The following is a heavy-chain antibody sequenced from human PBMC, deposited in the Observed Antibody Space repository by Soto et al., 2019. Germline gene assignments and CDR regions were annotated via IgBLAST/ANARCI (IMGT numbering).Heavy chain of an antibody. CDR1: GFSLSTSGVG. V-gene: IGHV2-5*02. CDR2: IYWDDDK. Sequence: QITLKESGPTLVKPTQTLTLTCTFSGFSLSTSGVGVGWIRQPPGKALEWLALIYWDDDKRYSPSLKSRLTITKDTSKNPVVLTMTNMDPVDTATYYCARLLRIAAARWFDYWGQGTLVTVSS. CDR3: ARLLRIAAARWFDY. J-gene: IGHJ4*02. D-gene: IGHD6-13*01.